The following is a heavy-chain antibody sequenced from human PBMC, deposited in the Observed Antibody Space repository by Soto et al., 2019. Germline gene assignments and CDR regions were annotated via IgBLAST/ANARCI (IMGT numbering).Heavy chain of an antibody. D-gene: IGHD2-2*01. Sequence: PSETLSLTCTVSGGSISSYYWSWIRQPPGKGLEWIGYIYYSGSTNYNPSLKSRVTISVDTSKNQFSLKLSSVTAADTAVYYCAIKVVPAAMDYYYYYGMDVWGQGTTVTVSS. CDR3: AIKVVPAAMDYYYYYGMDV. CDR2: IYYSGST. J-gene: IGHJ6*02. CDR1: GGSISSYY. V-gene: IGHV4-59*01.